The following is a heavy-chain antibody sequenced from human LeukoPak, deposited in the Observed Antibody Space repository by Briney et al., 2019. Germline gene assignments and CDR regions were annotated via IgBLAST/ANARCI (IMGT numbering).Heavy chain of an antibody. V-gene: IGHV3-23*01. CDR1: GFTFSTYA. CDR3: ARTSSGWYYFDY. CDR2: ISGSGGST. D-gene: IGHD6-19*01. J-gene: IGHJ4*02. Sequence: TGGSLRLSCAASGFTFSTYAMSWVRQAPGKGLEWVSGISGSGGSTYYADSVKGRFTISRDNSKNTLYLQMNSLRAEDTAVYYCARTSSGWYYFDYWGQGTLVTVSS.